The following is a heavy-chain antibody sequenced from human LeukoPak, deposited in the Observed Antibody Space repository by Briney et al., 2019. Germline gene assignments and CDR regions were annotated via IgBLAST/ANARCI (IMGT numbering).Heavy chain of an antibody. Sequence: PGGSLRLSCAASGFTFSDYYMSWIRQAPGKGLEWVSYISSSGSTIYYADSVKGRFTISRDNAKNSLYLQMNGLRAEDTAVYYCARATMIGLSRYFQHWGQGTLVTVSS. CDR1: GFTFSDYY. CDR3: ARATMIGLSRYFQH. J-gene: IGHJ1*01. D-gene: IGHD3-22*01. CDR2: ISSSGSTI. V-gene: IGHV3-11*04.